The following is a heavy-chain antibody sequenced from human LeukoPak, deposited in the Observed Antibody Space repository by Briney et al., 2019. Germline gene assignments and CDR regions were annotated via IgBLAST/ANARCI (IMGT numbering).Heavy chain of an antibody. J-gene: IGHJ4*02. CDR1: GYTFTSYG. Sequence: ASAKVSCKASGYTFTSYGISWVRQAPGQGLEWMGWISAYNGNTNYAQKLQGRVTMTTDTSTSTAYMELRSLRSDDTAVYYCAIHSDYDILTGYDYYFDYWGQGTLVTVSS. D-gene: IGHD3-9*01. CDR2: ISAYNGNT. V-gene: IGHV1-18*01. CDR3: AIHSDYDILTGYDYYFDY.